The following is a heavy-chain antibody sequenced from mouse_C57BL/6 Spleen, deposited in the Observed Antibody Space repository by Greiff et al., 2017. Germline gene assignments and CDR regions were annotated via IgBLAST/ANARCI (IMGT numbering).Heavy chain of an antibody. CDR3: AKNRDLMVSYAMDY. Sequence: VQLQQSGPGLVQPSQSLSITCTVSGFSLTSYGVHWVRQSPGKGLEWLGVIWRGGSTDYNAAFMSRLGITKDNSKSQVFFKMNSLQADDTAIYYCAKNRDLMVSYAMDYWGQGTSVTVSS. CDR1: GFSLTSYG. J-gene: IGHJ4*01. V-gene: IGHV2-5*01. D-gene: IGHD2-3*01. CDR2: IWRGGST.